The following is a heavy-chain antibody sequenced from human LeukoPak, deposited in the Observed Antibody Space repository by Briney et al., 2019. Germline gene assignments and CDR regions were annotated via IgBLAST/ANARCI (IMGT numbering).Heavy chain of an antibody. CDR3: ARDFPLYGSGMI. CDR1: EFAVSNSY. V-gene: IGHV3-21*01. CDR2: ISSSSSYI. J-gene: IGHJ4*02. D-gene: IGHD3-10*01. Sequence: PGGSLRLSCAGSEFAVSNSYMSWVRQAPGKGLEWVSSISSSSSYIYYADSVKGRFTISRDNAKNSLYLQMNSLRAEDTAVYYCARDFPLYGSGMIGGQGTLVTVSS.